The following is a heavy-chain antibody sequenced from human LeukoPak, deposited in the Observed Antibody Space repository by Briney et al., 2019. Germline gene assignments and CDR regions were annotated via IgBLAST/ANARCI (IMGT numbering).Heavy chain of an antibody. CDR1: GGSISGYY. D-gene: IGHD3-10*01. V-gene: IGHV4-59*08. CDR2: INYSGST. CDR3: ARHYYGSGSPLYFDY. J-gene: IGHJ4*02. Sequence: PSETLSLTCTVSGGSISGYYWSWIRQPPGKGLEWIGYINYSGSTNYNPSLKSRVTISVDTSKKNQFSLKLSSVTAADTAVYYCARHYYGSGSPLYFDYWGQGTLVTVSS.